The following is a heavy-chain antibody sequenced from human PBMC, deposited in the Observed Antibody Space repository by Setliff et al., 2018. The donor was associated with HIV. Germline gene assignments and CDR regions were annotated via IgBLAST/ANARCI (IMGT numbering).Heavy chain of an antibody. CDR2: IYHSGNT. J-gene: IGHJ4*02. Sequence: SETLSLTCTVSGDSISSDFYWGWIRQPPGKGLEWIGSIYHSGNTYYMPSLQSRVTISVDMSKNQFSLKLSSVTAADTAVYYCARQAWHSGRNGYFVDYWGQGTLVTVSS. CDR1: GDSISSDFY. CDR3: ARQAWHSGRNGYFVDY. D-gene: IGHD2-15*01. V-gene: IGHV4-38-2*02.